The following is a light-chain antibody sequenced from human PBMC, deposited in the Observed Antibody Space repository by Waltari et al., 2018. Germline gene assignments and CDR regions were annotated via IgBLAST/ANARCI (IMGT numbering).Light chain of an antibody. CDR3: SSYAGSNSHV. CDR1: SSDVGGYNY. V-gene: IGLV2-8*01. Sequence: QSALTQPPSASGSPGQSVTMSCTGTSSDVGGYNYVSWYQPPPGTVPKLIIYEVSERPSGVPHRFSGSKSGNTASLTVSGLQAEDEADYYCSSYAGSNSHVFGTGTRVTVL. J-gene: IGLJ1*01. CDR2: EVS.